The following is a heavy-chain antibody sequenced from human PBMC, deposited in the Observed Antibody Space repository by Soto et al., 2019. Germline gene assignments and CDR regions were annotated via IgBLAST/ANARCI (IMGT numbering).Heavy chain of an antibody. CDR1: GFTFSSYG. Sequence: GGSLRLSCAASGFTFSSYGMHWVRQAPGKGLEWVAVISYDGSNKYYADSVKGRFTISRDNSKNTLYLQMNSLRAEDTAVYYCAKDRRVRYLDAPIDYWGQGTLVTVSS. D-gene: IGHD3-9*01. CDR3: AKDRRVRYLDAPIDY. V-gene: IGHV3-30*18. CDR2: ISYDGSNK. J-gene: IGHJ4*02.